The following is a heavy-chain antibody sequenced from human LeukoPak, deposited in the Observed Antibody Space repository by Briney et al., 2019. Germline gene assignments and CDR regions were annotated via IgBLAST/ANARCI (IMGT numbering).Heavy chain of an antibody. D-gene: IGHD6-19*01. J-gene: IGHJ4*02. CDR3: ARDFFSSALLPDY. CDR2: ISSSSSYI. V-gene: IGHV3-21*01. CDR1: GFTFSSYS. Sequence: PGGSLRLSCAASGFTFSSYSVNWVRQAPGKGLEWVSSISSSSSYIYYADSVKGRFTISRDNAKNSLYLQMNSLRAEDTAVYYCARDFFSSALLPDYWGQGTLVTVSS.